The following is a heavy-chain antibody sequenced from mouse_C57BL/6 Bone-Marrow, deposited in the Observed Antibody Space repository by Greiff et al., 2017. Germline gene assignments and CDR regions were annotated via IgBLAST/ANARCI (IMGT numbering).Heavy chain of an antibody. CDR1: GYTFTSYW. V-gene: IGHV1-55*01. CDR3: ARAWLPYWYFDV. D-gene: IGHD2-2*01. CDR2: IYPGSGST. J-gene: IGHJ1*03. Sequence: QVQLQQPGAELVKPGASVKMSCKASGYTFTSYWITWVKQRPGQGLEWIGDIYPGSGSTNYNEKFKSKATLTVDTSSSTAYMQLSSLTSEDSAVYYCARAWLPYWYFDVWDTGTTVTVSS.